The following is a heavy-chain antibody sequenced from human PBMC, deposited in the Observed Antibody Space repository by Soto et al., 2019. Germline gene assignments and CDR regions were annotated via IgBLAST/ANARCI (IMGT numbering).Heavy chain of an antibody. J-gene: IGHJ4*02. Sequence: QVQLVQSGTEVKKPGASVKVSCKASGYSFTHYVIHWVRQAPGQRLEWMGWIGAGDGKTYYSQNFQGRVTITKDTSASKAYMELSSLISEDTAVYYCVRDYDSDSGVHLDFWGQGTLVTVSS. CDR3: VRDYDSDSGVHLDF. V-gene: IGHV1-3*01. D-gene: IGHD3-22*01. CDR2: IGAGDGKT. CDR1: GYSFTHYV.